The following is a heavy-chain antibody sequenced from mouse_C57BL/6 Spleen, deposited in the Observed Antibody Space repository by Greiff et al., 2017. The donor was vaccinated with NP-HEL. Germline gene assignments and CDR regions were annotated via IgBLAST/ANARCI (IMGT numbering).Heavy chain of an antibody. Sequence: QVQLKESGAELVKPGASVKMSCKASGYTFTSYWITWVKQRPGQGLEWIGDIYPGSGSTNYNEKFKSKATLTVDTSSSTAYMQLSSLTSEDSAVYYCARLDYGSSPFDYWGQGTTLTVSS. CDR2: IYPGSGST. J-gene: IGHJ2*01. CDR3: ARLDYGSSPFDY. D-gene: IGHD1-1*01. V-gene: IGHV1-55*01. CDR1: GYTFTSYW.